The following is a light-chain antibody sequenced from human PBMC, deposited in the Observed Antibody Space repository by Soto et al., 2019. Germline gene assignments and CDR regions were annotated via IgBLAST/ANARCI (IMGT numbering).Light chain of an antibody. CDR3: GSWDSSLSAYV. V-gene: IGLV1-51*01. CDR1: SSNIGGNS. CDR2: DDN. Sequence: QSVLTQPPSVSAAPGQKVTISCSGSSSNIGGNSVSWYQQLPGTAPKLLIYDDNKRPPGIPDRFSGSKSGTSATLGITGFXTGDEADYYCGSWDSSLSAYVFGTGTKVTLL. J-gene: IGLJ1*01.